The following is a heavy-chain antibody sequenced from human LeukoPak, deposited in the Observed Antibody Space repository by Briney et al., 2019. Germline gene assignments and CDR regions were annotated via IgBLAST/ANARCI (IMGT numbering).Heavy chain of an antibody. CDR1: GYTFTSYD. V-gene: IGHV1-8*01. J-gene: IGHJ4*02. Sequence: ASVKVSCKASGYTFTSYDINWVRQATGQGLEWVGWMNPDSGHTGYGQKFQGRVTMTRDTSISTAYMELTSLTSEDTAVYYCARVWGSIDYWGQGTLVTVSS. CDR3: ARVWGSIDY. D-gene: IGHD2-21*01. CDR2: MNPDSGHT.